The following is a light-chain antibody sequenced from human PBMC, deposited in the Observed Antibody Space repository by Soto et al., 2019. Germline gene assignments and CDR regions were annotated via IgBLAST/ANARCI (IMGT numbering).Light chain of an antibody. CDR2: DAS. Sequence: DTQMTQSPSSLSASXGDRVTITCQASQDISNYLNWYQQKPGKAPKLLIYDASNLETGVPSRFSGSGSGTDFTFTISSLQPEDIATYYCQQYDNLPYTFCQGTKADIK. J-gene: IGKJ2*01. V-gene: IGKV1-33*01. CDR3: QQYDNLPYT. CDR1: QDISNY.